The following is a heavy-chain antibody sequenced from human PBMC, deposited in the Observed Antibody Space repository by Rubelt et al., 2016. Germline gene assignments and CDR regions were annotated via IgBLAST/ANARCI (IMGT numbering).Heavy chain of an antibody. Sequence: QVQLQQWGAGLLKPSETLSLTCAVYGGSFTDYYWSWIRQAPGKGLEWIGYIHDSGNTYYNPSLTSSVTISLDPSQNQFYLKLNSVTAADTAVYYCARAGYCSSISCYSNAFDLWGQGTTVTVSS. V-gene: IGHV4-34*02. D-gene: IGHD2-2*01. CDR1: GGSFTDYY. CDR3: ARAGYCSSISCYSNAFDL. J-gene: IGHJ3*01. CDR2: IHDSGNT.